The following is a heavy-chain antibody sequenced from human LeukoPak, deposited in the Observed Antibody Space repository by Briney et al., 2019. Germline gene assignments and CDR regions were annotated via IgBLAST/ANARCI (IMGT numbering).Heavy chain of an antibody. CDR3: TTDIVVVPAAMSYYYMDV. J-gene: IGHJ6*03. V-gene: IGHV3-15*01. D-gene: IGHD2-2*01. CDR2: IKSKTDGGTT. Sequence: GGSLRLSCAASGFTFSNALMSWVRQAPGKGLEWVGRIKSKTDGGTTDYAAPVKGRFAISRDDSKNTLYLQMNSLKTEDTAVYYCTTDIVVVPAAMSYYYMDVWGKGTTVTVSS. CDR1: GFTFSNAL.